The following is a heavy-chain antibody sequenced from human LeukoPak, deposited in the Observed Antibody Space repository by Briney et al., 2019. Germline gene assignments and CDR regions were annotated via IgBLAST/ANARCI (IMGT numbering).Heavy chain of an antibody. Sequence: PSETLSLTCTVSGGSISTYYWSWIRQPPGKGLELIGYIYYSGSTNYNPSLKSRVTISIDTSKNQFSLKLSSVTAADTAVYYCARGRPYSGYDFDYWGQGTLVTVSS. CDR1: GGSISTYY. CDR2: IYYSGST. D-gene: IGHD5-12*01. J-gene: IGHJ4*02. CDR3: ARGRPYSGYDFDY. V-gene: IGHV4-59*12.